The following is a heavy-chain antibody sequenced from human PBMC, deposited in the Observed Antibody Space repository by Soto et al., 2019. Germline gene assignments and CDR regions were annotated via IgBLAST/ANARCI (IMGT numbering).Heavy chain of an antibody. CDR1: GFTFSSYG. CDR2: ISYDGSNK. Sequence: QVQLVESGGGVVQPGRSLRLSCAASGFTFSSYGMHWVRQAPGKGLEWVAVISYDGSNKYYADSVKGRFTISRDNSKNTLYLQMNSLRAEDTAVYYCAKDRFYPGPAGVLGYFDYWGQGTLVTVSS. CDR3: AKDRFYPGPAGVLGYFDY. D-gene: IGHD3-10*01. J-gene: IGHJ4*02. V-gene: IGHV3-30*18.